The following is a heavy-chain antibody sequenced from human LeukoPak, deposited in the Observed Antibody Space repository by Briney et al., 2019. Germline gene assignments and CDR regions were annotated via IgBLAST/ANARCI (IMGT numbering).Heavy chain of an antibody. CDR1: GFTFSNYA. CDR3: AKDTSDYVWGRHHHT. D-gene: IGHD3-16*01. J-gene: IGHJ5*02. Sequence: PGGSLRLSCAASGFTFSNYAMTWVRQAPGKGLEWVSAISGSGGSTYYADSVKGRFTISRDNSKNTLYLQMNSLRAEDTAVYYCAKDTSDYVWGRHHHTWGQGTLVTVSS. V-gene: IGHV3-23*01. CDR2: ISGSGGST.